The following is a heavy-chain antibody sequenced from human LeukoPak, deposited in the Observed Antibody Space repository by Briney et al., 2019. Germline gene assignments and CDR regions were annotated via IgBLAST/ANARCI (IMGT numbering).Heavy chain of an antibody. CDR1: GFVFSTYW. Sequence: GGSLRLSCAASGFVFSTYWMTWVRQAPGKGLEWVANINLDGTEEHYVDSSLKGRFTISRDNAKNSLYLQMDSLRAEDTAVYYCARVPTSGYWGQGTLVTVSS. D-gene: IGHD3-10*01. J-gene: IGHJ4*02. CDR2: INLDGTEE. CDR3: ARVPTSGY. V-gene: IGHV3-7*01.